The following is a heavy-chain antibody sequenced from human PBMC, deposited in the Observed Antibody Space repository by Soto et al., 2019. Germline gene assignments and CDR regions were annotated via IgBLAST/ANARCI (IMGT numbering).Heavy chain of an antibody. D-gene: IGHD4-17*01. CDR1: GGSFSGYY. CDR2: INHSGST. V-gene: IGHV4-34*01. Sequence: ASETLSLTCAVYGGSFSGYYWSWIRQPPGKGLEWIGEINHSGSTNYNPSLKSRVTISVDTSKNQFSLKLSSVTAADTAVYYCARIRPTVTTYYYYYYYMDVWGKGTTVIVSS. CDR3: ARIRPTVTTYYYYYYYMDV. J-gene: IGHJ6*03.